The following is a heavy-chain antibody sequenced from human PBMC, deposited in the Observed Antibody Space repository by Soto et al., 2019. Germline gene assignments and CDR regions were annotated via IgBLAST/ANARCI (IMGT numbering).Heavy chain of an antibody. D-gene: IGHD2-15*01. J-gene: IGHJ4*02. Sequence: SETLSLTCTVSGGSISDFYWSWIRQPPGKGLEWIGYIYYSGSTNYNPSLKSRVTISVDTSKNQFSLNLRSMSPADTAVYSCARVSGLAARTFDSWGPGTRVTVSS. CDR1: GGSISDFY. CDR3: ARVSGLAARTFDS. V-gene: IGHV4-59*01. CDR2: IYYSGST.